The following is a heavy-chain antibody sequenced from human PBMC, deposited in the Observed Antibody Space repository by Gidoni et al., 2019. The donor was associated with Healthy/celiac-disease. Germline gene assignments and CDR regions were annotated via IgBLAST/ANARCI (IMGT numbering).Heavy chain of an antibody. D-gene: IGHD4-17*01. CDR2: INPNSGGT. Sequence: QVQLVQSGAEVKKPGASVKVSCKASGYTFTGSYMHWVRQAPGQGLEWMGWINPNSGGTNYAQKFQGRVTMTRDTSISTAYMELSRLRSDDTAVYYCAREGKGPYGGTDAFDIWGQGTMVTVSS. CDR1: GYTFTGSY. V-gene: IGHV1-2*02. J-gene: IGHJ3*02. CDR3: AREGKGPYGGTDAFDI.